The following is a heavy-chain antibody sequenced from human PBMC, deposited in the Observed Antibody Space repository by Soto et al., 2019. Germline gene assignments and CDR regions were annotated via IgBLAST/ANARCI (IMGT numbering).Heavy chain of an antibody. J-gene: IGHJ4*02. Sequence: EVQLVESGGALVQPGRSLRLSCAASGFTFGDYAMHWVRQAPGKGPEWVSSISWNSASIGYADSVKGRFTISRDNAKKSLYLQMNSLRAEDTAVYFCAKDLTPMVRMCDYWGQGTLVTVSS. CDR1: GFTFGDYA. CDR3: AKDLTPMVRMCDY. V-gene: IGHV3-9*01. D-gene: IGHD5-18*01. CDR2: ISWNSASI.